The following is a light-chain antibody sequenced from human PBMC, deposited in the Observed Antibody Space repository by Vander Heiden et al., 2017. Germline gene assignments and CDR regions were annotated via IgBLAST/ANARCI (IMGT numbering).Light chain of an antibody. CDR1: SSDIGDHDH. CDR3: CSYTRSSTLV. V-gene: IGLV2-14*01. Sequence: QSALTQPASVSGSPGQTLTISCAGTSSDIGDHDHVSWYQQHPGKVPKVIIYEVSKRPSGVSNRFSGSKSGNTASLTISGLQAEDDADYYCCSYTRSSTLVFGTGTKVTAL. J-gene: IGLJ1*01. CDR2: EVS.